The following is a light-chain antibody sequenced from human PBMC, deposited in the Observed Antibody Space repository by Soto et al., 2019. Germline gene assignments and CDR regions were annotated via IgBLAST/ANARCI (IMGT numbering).Light chain of an antibody. V-gene: IGKV3-20*01. CDR2: DAS. CDR3: QQYDSSAT. CDR1: QSVSNNY. J-gene: IGKJ1*01. Sequence: EIGLTQSPGTLSLSAGERGIVSCRASQSVSNNYLAWYQQKPGQAPRLLIYDASNRATGIPARFSGSGSGTDFARAISRLEPQDFAVYYCQQYDSSATFGQGTKVDIK.